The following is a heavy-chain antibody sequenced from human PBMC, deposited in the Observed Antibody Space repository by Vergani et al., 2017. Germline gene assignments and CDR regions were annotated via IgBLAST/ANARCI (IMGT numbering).Heavy chain of an antibody. Sequence: QVQLVESGGGVVQPGGSLRLSCAASGFTFSSYSMHWVRQAPGKGLEWVAFIRYDGSNKYYADSVKGRFTISRDNSKNMLYLQMNSLRAEDTAVYYCARLSYDTTPYLQGGYDCWGQGALVSVSS. J-gene: IGHJ4*02. CDR1: GFTFSSYS. CDR3: ARLSYDTTPYLQGGYDC. CDR2: IRYDGSNK. D-gene: IGHD3-22*01. V-gene: IGHV3-30*02.